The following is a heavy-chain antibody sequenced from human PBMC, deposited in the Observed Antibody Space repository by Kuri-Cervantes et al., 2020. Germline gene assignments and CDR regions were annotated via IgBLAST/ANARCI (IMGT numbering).Heavy chain of an antibody. V-gene: IGHV3-23*01. CDR1: EFTFSSYA. CDR2: IKGSGGST. CDR3: ASLEEQHYHYYYYMDV. J-gene: IGHJ6*03. Sequence: GESLKISCAASEFTFSSYAMSWVRQAPGKGLEWVSLIKGSGGSTYYADSVRGRFTISRDNSKNTLYLQMNSLRVEDTAVCYCASLEEQHYHYYYYMDVWGKGTTVTVSS. D-gene: IGHD6-13*01.